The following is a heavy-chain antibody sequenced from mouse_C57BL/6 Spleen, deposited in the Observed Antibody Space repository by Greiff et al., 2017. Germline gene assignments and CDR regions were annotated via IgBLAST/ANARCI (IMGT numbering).Heavy chain of an antibody. Sequence: EVKLVESGGGLVKPGGSLKLSCAASGFTFSDYGMHWVRQAPEKGLEWVAYISSGSSTIYYADTVKGRFTISRDNAKNTLFLQMTSLRSEDTAMYYCERDYYGSSPWYFDVWGTGTTVTVSS. CDR1: GFTFSDYG. V-gene: IGHV5-17*01. J-gene: IGHJ1*03. CDR3: ERDYYGSSPWYFDV. D-gene: IGHD1-1*01. CDR2: ISSGSSTI.